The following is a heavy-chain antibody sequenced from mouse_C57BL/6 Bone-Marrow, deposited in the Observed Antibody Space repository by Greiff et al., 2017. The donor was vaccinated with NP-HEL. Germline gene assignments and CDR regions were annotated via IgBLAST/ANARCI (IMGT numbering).Heavy chain of an antibody. D-gene: IGHD1-1*01. J-gene: IGHJ1*03. CDR3: ARREDGSLLRSYWYFDD. CDR2: IHPNSGST. CDR1: GYTFTSYW. V-gene: IGHV1-64*01. Sequence: QVQLQQPGAELVKPGASVKLSCKASGYTFTSYWMHWVQQRPGQGLEWIGMIHPNSGSTNYNEKFKSKATLTVDKSSSTAYIQLSSLTSEDSAVYYCARREDGSLLRSYWYFDDWGTGTTVTVSS.